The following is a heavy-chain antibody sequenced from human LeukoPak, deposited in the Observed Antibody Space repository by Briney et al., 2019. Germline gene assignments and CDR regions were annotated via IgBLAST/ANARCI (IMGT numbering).Heavy chain of an antibody. V-gene: IGHV1-2*02. CDR3: ARVLGYYDSSGYGY. CDR2: INPNSGGT. D-gene: IGHD3-22*01. Sequence: ASVKVSCKASGYTFTVYYMHWVRQAPGQGLEWMGWINPNSGGTNYAQKFQGRVTMTRDTSISTAYMELSRLRSDDTAVYYCARVLGYYDSSGYGYWGQGTLVTVSS. J-gene: IGHJ4*02. CDR1: GYTFTVYY.